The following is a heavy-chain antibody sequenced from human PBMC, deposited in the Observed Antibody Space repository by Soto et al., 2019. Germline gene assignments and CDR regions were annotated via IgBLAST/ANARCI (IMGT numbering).Heavy chain of an antibody. V-gene: IGHV1-8*01. J-gene: IGHJ4*02. Sequence: ASVKVSCKASGYTFTSYDINWVRQATGQGLEWMGWMNPNSGNTGYAQKLQGRVTITNNTSISTAYMELSSLGSEDTAVYYCARGGAQQERWLQFGYWGQGTLVTVSS. CDR3: ARGGAQQERWLQFGY. CDR2: MNPNSGNT. D-gene: IGHD5-12*01. CDR1: GYTFTSYD.